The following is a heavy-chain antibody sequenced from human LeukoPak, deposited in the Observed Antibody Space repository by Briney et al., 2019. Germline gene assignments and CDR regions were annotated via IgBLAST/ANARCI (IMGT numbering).Heavy chain of an antibody. D-gene: IGHD3-9*01. CDR2: FDPEHGEL. CDR3: ATGGPWDLLKY. V-gene: IGHV1-24*01. CDR1: GDTLTELS. Sequence: GASVKVSCKVSGDTLTELSTHWVRQAPGKGLEWMGGFDPEHGELIYAQKLQGRVTMTEDRSTDTAYMELSSLRSEYTAVYYCATGGPWDLLKYWGQGTLVTVSS. J-gene: IGHJ4*02.